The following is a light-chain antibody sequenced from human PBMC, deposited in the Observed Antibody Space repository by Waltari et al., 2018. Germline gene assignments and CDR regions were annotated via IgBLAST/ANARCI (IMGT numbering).Light chain of an antibody. CDR1: NIESKN. CDR2: YDN. Sequence: SYVLTQPPSVSVAPGETARITCGGNNIESKNVHWYRQRPGQAPVVVISYDNDRAAGIPERFSGSNSGNTATLTISRVEAGDEADYYCQVWDANTDPGVFGTGTEVTVL. J-gene: IGLJ1*01. V-gene: IGLV3-21*01. CDR3: QVWDANTDPGV.